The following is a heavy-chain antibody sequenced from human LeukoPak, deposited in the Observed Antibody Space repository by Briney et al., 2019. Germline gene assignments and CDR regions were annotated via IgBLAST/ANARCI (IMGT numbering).Heavy chain of an antibody. CDR1: GCSISSYY. CDR2: IYYSGST. Sequence: SETLSLTCTVSGCSISSYYWSWIRQPPGKGLEWIGYIYYSGSTNYNPSLKSRVTISVDTSKNQFSLKLSSVTAADTAVYYCAREEFWGAFDIWGQGTMVTVSS. V-gene: IGHV4-59*01. CDR3: AREEFWGAFDI. J-gene: IGHJ3*02. D-gene: IGHD3-16*01.